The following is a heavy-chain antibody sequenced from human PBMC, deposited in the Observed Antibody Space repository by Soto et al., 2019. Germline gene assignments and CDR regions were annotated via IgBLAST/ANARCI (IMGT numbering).Heavy chain of an antibody. CDR3: GRRGPAVGVTVTSDY. Sequence: EVQLVESGGGLVKPGGSLRLSCAAFGFTFSDYAMSWVRQAPGKGLEWVSSINTNSYYIYYGDSVKGRFTTARDNAQNSLYLPMNSLRVEDTAVYYCGRRGPAVGVTVTSDYWGQGTLVIVSS. V-gene: IGHV3-21*01. J-gene: IGHJ4*02. D-gene: IGHD1-26*01. CDR2: INTNSYYI. CDR1: GFTFSDYA.